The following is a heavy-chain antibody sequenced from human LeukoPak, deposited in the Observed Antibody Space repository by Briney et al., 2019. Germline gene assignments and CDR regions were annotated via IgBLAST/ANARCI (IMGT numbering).Heavy chain of an antibody. CDR1: GFTFSSYI. CDR3: ARSYYDSSGYPHSDLDY. V-gene: IGHV3-21*01. CDR2: ISESSVYI. Sequence: GGSLRLSCAGSGFTFSSYIMNWVRHAPGKGLEWVSSISESSVYINYADSVKGRFTISRDNAKYSLYLQMTSLRAEDTAVYYCARSYYDSSGYPHSDLDYWGQGTLVTVSS. D-gene: IGHD3-22*01. J-gene: IGHJ4*02.